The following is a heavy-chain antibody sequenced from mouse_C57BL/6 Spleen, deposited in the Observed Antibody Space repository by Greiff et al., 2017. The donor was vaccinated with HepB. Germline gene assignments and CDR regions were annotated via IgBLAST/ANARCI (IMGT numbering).Heavy chain of an antibody. CDR1: GYTFTDYY. D-gene: IGHD1-1*01. J-gene: IGHJ2*01. Sequence: EVQLQQSGPELVKPGASVKISCKASGYTFTDYYMNWVKQSHGKSLEWIGDINPNNGGTSYNQKFKGKATLTVDKSSSTAYMELRSLTSEDSAVYYCAREGVLLLLDYWGQGTTLTVSS. CDR3: AREGVLLLLDY. CDR2: INPNNGGT. V-gene: IGHV1-26*01.